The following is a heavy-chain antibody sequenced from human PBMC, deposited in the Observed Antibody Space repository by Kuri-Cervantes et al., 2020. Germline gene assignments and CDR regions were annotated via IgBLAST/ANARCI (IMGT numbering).Heavy chain of an antibody. CDR2: INWNGGST. CDR3: ARDNYDSSGYYYKDY. V-gene: IGHV3-20*04. J-gene: IGHJ4*02. CDR1: GFTFDDYG. Sequence: GGSLRLSCAASGFTFDDYGMSWVRQAPGKGLEWVSGINWNGGSTGYADSVKGRFTISRDNAKNSLYLQMNSLRAEDTAVYYCARDNYDSSGYYYKDYWGQGTLVTVSS. D-gene: IGHD3-22*01.